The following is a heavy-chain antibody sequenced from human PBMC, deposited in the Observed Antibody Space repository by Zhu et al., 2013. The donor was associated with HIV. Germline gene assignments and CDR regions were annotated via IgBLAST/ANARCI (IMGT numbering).Heavy chain of an antibody. V-gene: IGHV1-69*06. D-gene: IGHD6-19*01. CDR2: IIPIFGTA. Sequence: QVQLVQSGAEVKKPGSSVKVSCKASGGTFSSYAISWVRQAPGQGLEWMGGIIPIFGTANYAQKFQGRVTITADKSTSTAYMELSSLRSEDTAVYYCARALVAGTGIYYYYGMDVWGQGTTVTVSS. CDR3: ARALVAGTGIYYYYGMDV. CDR1: GGTFSSYA. J-gene: IGHJ6*02.